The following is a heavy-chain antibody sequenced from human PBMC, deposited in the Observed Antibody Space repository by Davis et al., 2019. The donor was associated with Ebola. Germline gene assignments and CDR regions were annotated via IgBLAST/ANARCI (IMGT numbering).Heavy chain of an antibody. CDR1: GYTFTSYA. J-gene: IGHJ5*02. CDR3: ARDIGGAGWFDP. V-gene: IGHV1-3*01. Sequence: AASVKVSCKASGYTFTSYAMRWVRQAPGQRLEWMGWINAGNGNTKYSQKFQGRVTITRDTSASTAYMELSSLRSDDTAVYYCARDIGGAGWFDPWGQGALVTVSS. CDR2: INAGNGNT. D-gene: IGHD4-23*01.